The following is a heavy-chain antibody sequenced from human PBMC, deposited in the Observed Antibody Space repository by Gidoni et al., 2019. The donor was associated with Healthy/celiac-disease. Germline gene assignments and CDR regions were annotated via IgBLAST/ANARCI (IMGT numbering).Heavy chain of an antibody. V-gene: IGHV3-21*01. Sequence: EVQLVESGGGLVKPGGSLRLSGAASGFPFSSFSMNWVRQAPGKGLEWVSSISSSSSYIYYADSVKGRFTISRDNAKNSLYLQMNSLRAEDTAVYYCAREDDYIWGSYRSPFDYWGQGTLVTVSS. CDR2: ISSSSSYI. CDR3: AREDDYIWGSYRSPFDY. CDR1: GFPFSSFS. D-gene: IGHD3-16*02. J-gene: IGHJ4*02.